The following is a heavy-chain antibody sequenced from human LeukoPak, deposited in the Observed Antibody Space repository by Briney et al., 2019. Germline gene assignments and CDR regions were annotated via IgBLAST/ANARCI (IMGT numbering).Heavy chain of an antibody. V-gene: IGHV3-20*01. CDR1: GFTFSDYY. CDR2: INWNGGST. J-gene: IGHJ5*02. D-gene: IGHD3-3*01. Sequence: GGSLRLSCAASGFTFSDYYMSWIRQAPGKGLEWVSGINWNGGSTGYADSVKGRFTISRDNAKNSLYLQMNSLRAEDTALYHCARGAYYDYYSFDPWGQGTLVTVSS. CDR3: ARGAYYDYYSFDP.